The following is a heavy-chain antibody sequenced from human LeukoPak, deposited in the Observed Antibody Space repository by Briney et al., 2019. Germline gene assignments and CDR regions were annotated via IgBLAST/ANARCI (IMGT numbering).Heavy chain of an antibody. V-gene: IGHV1-69*13. J-gene: IGHJ4*02. CDR1: GGTFSSYA. CDR2: VIPIFGTA. D-gene: IGHD2-2*01. CDR3: VRETAYCSSTSCYGH. Sequence: VASVKVSCKASGGTFSSYAISWVRQAPGQGLEWMGGVIPIFGTANYAQKFQGRVTITADESTSTAYMELSSLRSEDTAVYYCVRETAYCSSTSCYGHWGQGTLVTVSS.